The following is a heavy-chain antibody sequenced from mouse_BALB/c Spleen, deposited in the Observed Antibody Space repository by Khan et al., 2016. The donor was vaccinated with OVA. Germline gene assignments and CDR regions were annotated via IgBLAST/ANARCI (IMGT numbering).Heavy chain of an antibody. CDR3: VRGFYGNPFAY. D-gene: IGHD2-1*01. CDR2: ISDGGSYT. Sequence: EVELVESGGGLVKPGGSLKLSCAASGFTFSDYYMYWVRQTPEKRLEWVATISDGGSYTYYLDSVKGRFTISRDDAKNNLYLQMNSLKSEDTAMYYCVRGFYGNPFAYWGQGLWSLCLQ. CDR1: GFTFSDYY. J-gene: IGHJ3*01. V-gene: IGHV5-4*02.